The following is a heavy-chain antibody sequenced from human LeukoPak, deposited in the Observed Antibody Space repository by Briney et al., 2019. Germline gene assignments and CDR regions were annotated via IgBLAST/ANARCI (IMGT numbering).Heavy chain of an antibody. D-gene: IGHD3-3*01. Sequence: GGSLRLSCAASGFTFSSYSMNWVRQAPGKGLEWVSSISSSSSYIYYAGSVKGRFTISRDNAKNSLYLQMNSLRAEDTAVYYCARGGFTIFGVPRFWGQGTLVTVSS. J-gene: IGHJ4*02. CDR1: GFTFSSYS. V-gene: IGHV3-21*01. CDR3: ARGGFTIFGVPRF. CDR2: ISSSSSYI.